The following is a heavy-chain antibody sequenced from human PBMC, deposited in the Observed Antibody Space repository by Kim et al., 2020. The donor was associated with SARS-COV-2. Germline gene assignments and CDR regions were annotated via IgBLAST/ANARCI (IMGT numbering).Heavy chain of an antibody. CDR1: GGTFSSYA. J-gene: IGHJ4*02. CDR3: AREMATLPYFDY. V-gene: IGHV1-69*13. Sequence: SVKVSCKASGGTFSSYAISWVRQAPGQGLEWMGGIIPIFGTANYAQKFQGRVTITADESTSTAYMELSSLRSEDTAVYYCAREMATLPYFDYWGQGTLVTVSS. CDR2: IIPIFGTA. D-gene: IGHD5-12*01.